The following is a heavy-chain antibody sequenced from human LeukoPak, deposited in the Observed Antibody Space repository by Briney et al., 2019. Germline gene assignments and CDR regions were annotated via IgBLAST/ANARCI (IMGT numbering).Heavy chain of an antibody. Sequence: GGSVRLSCAASGFTFSSYGMHWVRQAPGKGLEWVAVISNDGSNKFYADSVKGRFTISRDNSKNTLYLQMNSLRAEDTAVYYCARQYDSSGYSAFDIWGQGTLFT. D-gene: IGHD3-22*01. CDR3: ARQYDSSGYSAFDI. J-gene: IGHJ3*02. V-gene: IGHV3-30*03. CDR2: ISNDGSNK. CDR1: GFTFSSYG.